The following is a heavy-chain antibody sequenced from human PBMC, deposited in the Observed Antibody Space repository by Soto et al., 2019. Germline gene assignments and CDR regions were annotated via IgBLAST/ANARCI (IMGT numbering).Heavy chain of an antibody. Sequence: GGSLRLSCAASGFTFSSYAMNWVRQAPGKRLEWVSTITGSGGNTYYGDSVKGRFTISRDNPKNTLYLQMNSLRAEDTAVYYCAKRSRYCSSTSCYSSSVDYWGQGTLVTVSS. CDR1: GFTFSSYA. CDR3: AKRSRYCSSTSCYSSSVDY. CDR2: ITGSGGNT. D-gene: IGHD2-2*01. V-gene: IGHV3-23*01. J-gene: IGHJ4*02.